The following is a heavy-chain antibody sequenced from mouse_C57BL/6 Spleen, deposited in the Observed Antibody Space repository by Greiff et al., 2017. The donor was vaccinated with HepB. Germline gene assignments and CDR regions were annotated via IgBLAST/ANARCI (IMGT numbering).Heavy chain of an antibody. D-gene: IGHD2-5*01. CDR2: INSDGGST. CDR1: EYEFPSHD. J-gene: IGHJ1*03. CDR3: ARPAYYSNYRYFDV. Sequence: EVKLMESGGGLVQPGESLKLSCESNEYEFPSHDMSWVRKTPEKRLELVAAINSDGGSTYYPDTMERRFIISRDNTKKTLYLQMSSLRSEDTALYYCARPAYYSNYRYFDVWGTGTTVTVSS. V-gene: IGHV5-2*01.